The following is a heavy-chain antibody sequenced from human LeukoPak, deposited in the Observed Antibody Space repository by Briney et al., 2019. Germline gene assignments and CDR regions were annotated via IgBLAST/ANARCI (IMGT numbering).Heavy chain of an antibody. V-gene: IGHV3-7*01. D-gene: IGHD1-26*01. Sequence: GGSLRLSCAASGFTFSSYWMAWVRQAPGKGLEWVANIEGDESARHQADSVKGRFNISRDNTRNSLYLQMTNLRGDDTAVYYCARDVVGSLDYWGQGTLVTVSS. CDR2: IEGDESAR. J-gene: IGHJ4*02. CDR3: ARDVVGSLDY. CDR1: GFTFSSYW.